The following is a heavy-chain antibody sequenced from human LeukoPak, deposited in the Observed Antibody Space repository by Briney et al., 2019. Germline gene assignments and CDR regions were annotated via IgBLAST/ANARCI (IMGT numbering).Heavy chain of an antibody. Sequence: PSETLSLTCSVSGGSITYYYWSWIRQPAGKGLEWIGRIQTSGKTNYNPSLKSRVTMSVDTSKYQFSLKLSSVTAADTAVYYCASGYSSSDNYYYYMDVWGKGTTVTVSS. CDR3: ASGYSSSDNYYYYMDV. V-gene: IGHV4-4*07. J-gene: IGHJ6*03. CDR2: IQTSGKT. CDR1: GGSITYYY. D-gene: IGHD6-6*01.